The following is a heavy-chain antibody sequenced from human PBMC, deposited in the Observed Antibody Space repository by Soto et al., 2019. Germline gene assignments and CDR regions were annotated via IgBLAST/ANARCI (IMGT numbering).Heavy chain of an antibody. CDR3: ATQITIFGVVPFDY. Sequence: GGSLRLSCAASGFTFSSYAMSWVRQAPGKGLEWVSAISGSGGSTYYADSVKGRFTISRDNSKNTLYLQMNSLRAEDTAVYYCATQITIFGVVPFDYWGQGTLVTVSS. CDR1: GFTFSSYA. J-gene: IGHJ4*02. CDR2: ISGSGGST. D-gene: IGHD3-3*01. V-gene: IGHV3-23*01.